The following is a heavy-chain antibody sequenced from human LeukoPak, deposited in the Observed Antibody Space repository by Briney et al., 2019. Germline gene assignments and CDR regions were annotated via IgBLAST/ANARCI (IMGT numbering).Heavy chain of an antibody. D-gene: IGHD2-15*01. CDR1: GFTFSSYG. CDR3: ARDASSITPLE. V-gene: IGHV3-30*03. J-gene: IGHJ4*02. CDR2: ISYDENNK. Sequence: GGSLRLSCAASGFTFSSYGMHWVRQAPGKGLEWVAVISYDENNKYYADSVKGRFTISRDNSKNTLYLQMNSLRAEDTAVYYCARDASSITPLEWGQGTLVTVSS.